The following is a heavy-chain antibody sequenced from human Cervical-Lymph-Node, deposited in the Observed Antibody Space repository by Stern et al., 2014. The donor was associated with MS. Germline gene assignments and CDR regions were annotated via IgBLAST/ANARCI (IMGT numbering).Heavy chain of an antibody. V-gene: IGHV3-33*01. CDR3: ARGHIPYAYNYLFDY. D-gene: IGHD5-24*01. J-gene: IGHJ4*02. Sequence: VQLVESGGGVVQPGTSLRLSCAASGFTFRRYGMHWVRQAPGKGLEWVALVWYDGSTAYYRNSVKGRFTISRDNSNNTLFLQMNSLTAEDTAVYYCARGHIPYAYNYLFDYWGQGTLVTVSS. CDR1: GFTFRRYG. CDR2: VWYDGSTA.